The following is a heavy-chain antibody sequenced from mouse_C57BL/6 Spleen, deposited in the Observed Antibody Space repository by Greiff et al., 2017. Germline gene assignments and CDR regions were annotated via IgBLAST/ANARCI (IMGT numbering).Heavy chain of an antibody. J-gene: IGHJ3*01. Sequence: EVQLQQSGAELVRPGASVKLSCTASGFNIKDDYMHWVKQRPEQGLEWIGWIDPENGDTEYASKFQGKATITADTSSNTAYLQLSSLTSEDTAVYYCTTHGSWFAYGGQGTLVTVSA. CDR1: GFNIKDDY. V-gene: IGHV14-4*01. CDR3: TTHGSWFAY. CDR2: IDPENGDT.